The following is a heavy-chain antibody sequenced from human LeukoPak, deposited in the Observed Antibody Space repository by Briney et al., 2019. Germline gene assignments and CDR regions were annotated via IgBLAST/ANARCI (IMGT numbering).Heavy chain of an antibody. Sequence: SETLSLTCTVSGGSISSYHWSWIRQPPGKGLEWIGYIYYSGNTNYNPSLKSRVTISVDTSKNQFSLKLSSVTAADTAVYYCARETPPLAAQWRGYYYYYYMDVWGKGTTVTISS. J-gene: IGHJ6*03. D-gene: IGHD2-15*01. CDR3: ARETPPLAAQWRGYYYYYYMDV. V-gene: IGHV4-59*12. CDR2: IYYSGNT. CDR1: GGSISSYH.